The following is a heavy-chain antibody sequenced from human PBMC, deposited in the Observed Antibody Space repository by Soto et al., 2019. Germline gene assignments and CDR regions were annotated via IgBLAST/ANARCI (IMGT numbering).Heavy chain of an antibody. J-gene: IGHJ4*02. V-gene: IGHV3-23*01. D-gene: IGHD2-21*01. Sequence: VQLLESGGDFVQPGGSLRLSCAASGFIFSNYAMSWLRQAPGKGLEWVSAISDRGGSTYYAGSVKGRFTISRVNSKNMMYLQMNSLRAEVTEFYYCERAFCGADGCSGGNFDSWGQGTLVTVSS. CDR3: ERAFCGADGCSGGNFDS. CDR2: ISDRGGST. CDR1: GFIFSNYA.